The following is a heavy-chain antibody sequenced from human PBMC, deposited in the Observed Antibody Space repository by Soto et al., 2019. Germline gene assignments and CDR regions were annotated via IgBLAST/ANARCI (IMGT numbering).Heavy chain of an antibody. CDR2: MNPNSGST. D-gene: IGHD4-17*01. CDR3: TNDFGDYASRAFDT. Sequence: QVQLVQSGAEVKNPGASVKVSCKASGYSFTSYDINWVRQATGQGLEWLGWMNPNSGSTGYAQNFEGRVSMTRDTSIITAYLELSNLRFDGTAVYSCTNDFGDYASRAFDTWGQGTTVTVSS. J-gene: IGHJ3*02. V-gene: IGHV1-8*01. CDR1: GYSFTSYD.